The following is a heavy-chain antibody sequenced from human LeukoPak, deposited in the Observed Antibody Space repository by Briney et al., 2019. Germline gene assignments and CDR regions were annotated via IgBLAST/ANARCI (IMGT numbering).Heavy chain of an antibody. CDR1: GFTFSSYW. CDR3: ARYSAAAGTGSWFDP. D-gene: IGHD6-13*01. V-gene: IGHV3-7*01. J-gene: IGHJ5*02. CDR2: IKQDGSEN. Sequence: GGSLRLSCEASGFTFSSYWMSWVRQAPGKGLEWVANIKQDGSENYYVDSVKGRFTISRDNVKNSLYLQVNSLRAEETAVYYCARYSAAAGTGSWFDPWGQGTLVTVSS.